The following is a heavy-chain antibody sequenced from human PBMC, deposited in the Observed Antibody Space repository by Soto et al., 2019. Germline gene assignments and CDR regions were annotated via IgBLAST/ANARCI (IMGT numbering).Heavy chain of an antibody. CDR3: ARDAGYSSSWHRRYYYYGIDV. D-gene: IGHD6-13*01. Sequence: QVQLVESGGGVVQPGRSLRLSCAASGFTFSSYAMHWVRQAPGKGLEWVAVISYDGSNKYYADSVKGRFTISRDNSKNTLYLQMNSLRAEDTAVYYCARDAGYSSSWHRRYYYYGIDVWGQGTTVTVSS. CDR2: ISYDGSNK. CDR1: GFTFSSYA. V-gene: IGHV3-30-3*01. J-gene: IGHJ6*02.